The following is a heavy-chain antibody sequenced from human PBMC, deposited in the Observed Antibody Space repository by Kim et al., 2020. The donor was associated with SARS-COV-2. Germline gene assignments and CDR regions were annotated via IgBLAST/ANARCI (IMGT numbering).Heavy chain of an antibody. V-gene: IGHV3-30*04. D-gene: IGHD3-22*01. J-gene: IGHJ4*02. CDR1: GFTFSSYA. CDR3: ARERYYYDSSGYQDY. Sequence: GGSLRLSCAASGFTFSSYAMHWVRQAPGKGLEWVAVISYDGSNKYYADSVKGRFTISRDNSKNTLYLQMNSLRAEDTAVYYCARERYYYDSSGYQDYWGQGTLVTVSS. CDR2: ISYDGSNK.